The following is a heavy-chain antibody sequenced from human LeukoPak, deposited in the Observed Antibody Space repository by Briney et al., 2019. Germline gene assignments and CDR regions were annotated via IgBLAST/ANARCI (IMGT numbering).Heavy chain of an antibody. D-gene: IGHD3-22*01. CDR2: IIPIFGTA. V-gene: IGHV1-69*13. J-gene: IGHJ5*02. CDR3: ASQDYYDSSGYLIQFDP. Sequence: ASVKVSCKASGGTFSSYAISWVRQAPGQGLEWMGGIIPIFGTANYAQKFQGRVTITADESTSTAYMELSSLRSEDTAVYYCASQDYYDSSGYLIQFDPWGQGTLVTVSS. CDR1: GGTFSSYA.